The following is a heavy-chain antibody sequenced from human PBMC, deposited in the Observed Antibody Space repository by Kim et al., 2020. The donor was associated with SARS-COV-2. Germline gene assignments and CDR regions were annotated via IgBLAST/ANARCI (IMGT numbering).Heavy chain of an antibody. J-gene: IGHJ4*02. V-gene: IGHV3-11*06. CDR3: ARDKGRGVIIWGYYFDY. Sequence: GGSLRLSCAASGFTFSDYYMSWIHQAPGKGLEWVSYISSSSSYTNYADSVKGRFTISRDNAKNSLYLQMNSLRAEDTAVYYCARDKGRGVIIWGYYFDYWGQGTLVTVSS. CDR2: ISSSSSYT. D-gene: IGHD3-10*01. CDR1: GFTFSDYY.